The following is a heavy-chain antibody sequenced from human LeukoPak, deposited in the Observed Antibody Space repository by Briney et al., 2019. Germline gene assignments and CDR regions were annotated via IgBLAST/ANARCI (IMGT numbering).Heavy chain of an antibody. V-gene: IGHV3-53*01. CDR2: IYSGDNT. CDR1: GLTVSSTC. Sequence: PGESLRLSCAASGLTVSSTCMSWVRQAPGKGLEWVSIIYSGDNTYYADSVKGRFTISRDNSKNTMFLQMNSLRAEDTAVYYCARDVDCGDYAFDYWGQGTLVTVSS. D-gene: IGHD2-21*01. CDR3: ARDVDCGDYAFDY. J-gene: IGHJ4*02.